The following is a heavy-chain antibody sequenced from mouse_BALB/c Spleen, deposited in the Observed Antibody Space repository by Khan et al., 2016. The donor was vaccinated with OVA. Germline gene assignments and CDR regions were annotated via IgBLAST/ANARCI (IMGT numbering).Heavy chain of an antibody. CDR1: GYSITSDYA. J-gene: IGHJ2*01. CDR3: ARSVTITTVVATDFDY. Sequence: EVQLQESGPGLVKPSQSLSLTCTVTGYSITSDYAWNWIRQFPGNKLEWMGYISYSGRTSYNPSLKGRISITRDTSKNPFFLQLNSVTTEDTATYYCARSVTITTVVATDFDYWGQGTTLTVSS. CDR2: ISYSGRT. V-gene: IGHV3-2*02. D-gene: IGHD1-1*01.